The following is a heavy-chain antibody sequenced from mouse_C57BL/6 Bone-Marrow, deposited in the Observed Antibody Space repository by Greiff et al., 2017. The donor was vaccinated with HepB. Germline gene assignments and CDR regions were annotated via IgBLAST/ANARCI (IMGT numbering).Heavy chain of an antibody. CDR3: ARAVYYGSLYYFDY. CDR1: GYSITSGYY. D-gene: IGHD1-1*01. Sequence: DVQLQESGPGLVKPSQSLSLTCSVTGYSITSGYYWNWIRQFPGNKLEWMGYISYDGSNNYNPSLKNRISITRDTSKNQFFLKLNSVTTEDTATYYCARAVYYGSLYYFDYWGQGTTLTVSS. V-gene: IGHV3-6*01. J-gene: IGHJ2*01. CDR2: ISYDGSN.